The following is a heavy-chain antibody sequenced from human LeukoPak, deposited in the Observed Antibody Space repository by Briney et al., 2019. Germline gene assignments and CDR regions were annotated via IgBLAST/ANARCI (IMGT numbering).Heavy chain of an antibody. CDR1: GGTFSSYA. J-gene: IGHJ6*03. Sequence: GASVKVSCKASGGTFSSYAIGWVRQAPGQGLEWMGGIIPIFGTANYAQKFQGRVTMTRDMSTSTVYMELSSLRSEDTAVYYCARDRTTYYDSSGYYLYYDYMDVWGKGTTVTVSS. CDR3: ARDRTTYYDSSGYYLYYDYMDV. D-gene: IGHD3-22*01. V-gene: IGHV1-69*05. CDR2: IIPIFGTA.